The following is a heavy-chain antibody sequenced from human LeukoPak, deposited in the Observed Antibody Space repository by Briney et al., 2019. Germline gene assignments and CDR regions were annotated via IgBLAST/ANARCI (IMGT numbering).Heavy chain of an antibody. CDR3: ARKGAGPSSFDY. CDR2: VNSDSGAT. V-gene: IGHV1-2*02. J-gene: IGHJ4*02. CDR1: GYTFTVYY. Sequence: GASVKVSCKASGYTFTVYYIHWVRQAPGQGLEWMGLVNSDSGATNYEQKFQGRVTMTRDTSINTVYLELSSLTSDDTAIYYCARKGAGPSSFDYWGQGSLVTVSS.